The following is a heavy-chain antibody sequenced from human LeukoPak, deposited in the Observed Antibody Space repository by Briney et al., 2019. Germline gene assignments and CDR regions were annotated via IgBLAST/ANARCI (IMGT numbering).Heavy chain of an antibody. CDR1: GFTFSSYE. CDR2: ISYGGSDN. Sequence: GGSLRLSCAASGFTFSSYEMNWVRQAPGKGLECVAFISYGGSDNYFVDSVKGRFTISRDNSKNTLYLQMNSLRVEDTAVYYCAKGHYYDSSGRAFLDYWGQGTLVTVSS. V-gene: IGHV3-30*18. CDR3: AKGHYYDSSGRAFLDY. D-gene: IGHD3-22*01. J-gene: IGHJ4*02.